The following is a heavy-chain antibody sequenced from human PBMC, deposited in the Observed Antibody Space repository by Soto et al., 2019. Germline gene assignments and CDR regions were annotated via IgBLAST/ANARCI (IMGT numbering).Heavy chain of an antibody. CDR2: IVVGRGNT. Sequence: GASVKVSCKASGFTFTSSAMQWVRQARGQRLEWIGWIVVGRGNTNYAQKFQERVTITRDMSTSTAYMELSSLRSEDTAVYYCAVTVTTVWWYFDLWGRGTLVTVSS. J-gene: IGHJ2*01. D-gene: IGHD4-17*01. V-gene: IGHV1-58*02. CDR1: GFTFTSSA. CDR3: AVTVTTVWWYFDL.